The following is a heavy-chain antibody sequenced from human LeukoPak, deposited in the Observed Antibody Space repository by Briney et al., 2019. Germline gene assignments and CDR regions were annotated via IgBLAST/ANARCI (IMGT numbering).Heavy chain of an antibody. J-gene: IGHJ3*02. V-gene: IGHV1-8*01. CDR1: GYTFTSYD. CDR2: MNPNNGNT. D-gene: IGHD6-13*01. CDR3: ARVRSSWWIPENDVFDI. Sequence: GASVKVSCKASGYTFTSYDVTWVRQATGHGLEWMGWMNPNNGNTGCAQKFQGRVTMTRNTSISTAYMELSSLRSEDTAVYYCARVRSSWWIPENDVFDIWGQGTMVTVSS.